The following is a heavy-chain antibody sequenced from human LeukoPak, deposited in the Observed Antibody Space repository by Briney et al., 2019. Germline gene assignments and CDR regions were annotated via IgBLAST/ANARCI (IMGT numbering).Heavy chain of an antibody. Sequence: GESLQISWKGSGYSFTSYWIGWGRQVPGKGLEGMGIIYPGHSPPRYTPSFHGHVTISAHNSISTAYLQWSSLKASHTAMYYCARRTIVGATGFWFDPWGQGTLVTVSS. CDR2: IYPGHSPP. CDR3: ARRTIVGATGFWFDP. V-gene: IGHV5-51*01. CDR1: GYSFTSYW. D-gene: IGHD1-26*01. J-gene: IGHJ5*02.